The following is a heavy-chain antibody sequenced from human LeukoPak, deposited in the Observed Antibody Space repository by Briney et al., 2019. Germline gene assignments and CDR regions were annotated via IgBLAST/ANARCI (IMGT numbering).Heavy chain of an antibody. CDR1: GFTFSSYS. V-gene: IGHV3-21*01. CDR3: ASVPIAVAGIREYYFDY. D-gene: IGHD6-19*01. Sequence: GGSLRLSCAASGFTFSSYSMNWVRQAPGKGLEWVSSISSSSSYIYYADSVKGRFTISRDNAKNSLYLQMNSLRAEDTAVYYCASVPIAVAGIREYYFDYWGQGTLVTVSS. CDR2: ISSSSSYI. J-gene: IGHJ4*02.